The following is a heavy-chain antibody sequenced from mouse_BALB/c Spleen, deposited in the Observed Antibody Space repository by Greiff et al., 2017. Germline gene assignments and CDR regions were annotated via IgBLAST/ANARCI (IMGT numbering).Heavy chain of an antibody. CDR2: IWAGGST. CDR1: GFSLTSYG. D-gene: IGHD1-2*01. V-gene: IGHV2-9*02. CDR3: AGPPITTATGYAMDY. Sequence: VQLVESGPGLVAPSQSLSITCTVSGFSLTSYGVHWVRQPPGKGLEWLGVIWAGGSTNYNSALMSRLSISKDNSKSQVFLKMNCLQTDDTAMYYCAGPPITTATGYAMDYWGQGTSVTVSS. J-gene: IGHJ4*01.